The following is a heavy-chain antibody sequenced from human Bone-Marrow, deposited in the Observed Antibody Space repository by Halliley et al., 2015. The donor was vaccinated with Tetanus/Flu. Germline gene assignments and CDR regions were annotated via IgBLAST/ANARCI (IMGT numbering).Heavy chain of an antibody. J-gene: IGHJ5*02. Sequence: QLVQSGVEVKKPGASVKVSCKASGNTFTNYGVIWVRQAPGQGLDWMGWIRANNGDTHYTQSLQGRATMTTDTSTHTAYMELRSLRFDGAAVNYCATRDAGGQGTLVSVSS. CDR2: IRANNGDT. V-gene: IGHV1-18*01. CDR1: GNTFTNYG. CDR3: ATRDA.